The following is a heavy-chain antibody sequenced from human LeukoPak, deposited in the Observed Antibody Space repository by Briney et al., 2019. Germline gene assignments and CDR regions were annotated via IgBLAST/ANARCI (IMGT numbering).Heavy chain of an antibody. J-gene: IGHJ4*02. D-gene: IGHD3-10*01. CDR1: GGTFSIYA. CDR2: IIPIFGTA. V-gene: IGHV1-69*13. CDR3: ARVRRYHGSGYYFDY. Sequence: SVKVSCKASGGTFSIYAISWVRQAPGQGLEWMGGIIPIFGTANYAQKFQGRVTITADESTSTAYMELSSLRSEDTAVYYCARVRRYHGSGYYFDYWGQGTLVTVSS.